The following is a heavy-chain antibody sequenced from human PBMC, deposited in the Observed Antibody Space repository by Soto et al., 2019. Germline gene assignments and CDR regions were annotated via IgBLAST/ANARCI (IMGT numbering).Heavy chain of an antibody. CDR3: VKDGEAASPGWFDT. CDR1: GFTFEDFA. V-gene: IGHV3-9*01. J-gene: IGHJ5*02. CDR2: NRWNGEAV. D-gene: IGHD6-6*01. Sequence: RLSCSASGFTFEDFAMHWVRRAPGKGLEWVAGNRWNGEAVGYAASVKGRCTSSRDNAKKLLFLQMNSLRVDDTALYYCVKDGEAASPGWFDTWGQGTQVTVSS.